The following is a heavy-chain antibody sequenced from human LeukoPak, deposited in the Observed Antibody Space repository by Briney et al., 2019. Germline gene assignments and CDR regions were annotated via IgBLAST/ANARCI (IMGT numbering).Heavy chain of an antibody. V-gene: IGHV4-59*02. D-gene: IGHD6-19*01. CDR1: GGSVSGYY. CDR3: ARYHSSGMDV. Sequence: SETLSLTCTVSGGSVSGYYWSWMRQPPGKGLEWIGYISYSARSNYNASLKSRATMSVDTSKNQVSLELTSVTAADTAVYYCARYHSSGMDVWGQGTTVTVSS. CDR2: ISYSARS. J-gene: IGHJ6*02.